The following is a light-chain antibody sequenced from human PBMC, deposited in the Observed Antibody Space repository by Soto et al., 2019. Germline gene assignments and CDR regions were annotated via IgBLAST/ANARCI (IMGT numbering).Light chain of an antibody. CDR2: AAS. V-gene: IGKV1-39*01. Sequence: DIPMTQSPSSLSASVGDRVTITCRASQSISNYLNWYQQKPGKAHNLLIYAASSLQSGVPSRFSGSGSGTDFTLTIVSLQPEDCATYFCHQTYTPLIFTVSPGTKVDIK. CDR3: HQTYTPLIFT. J-gene: IGKJ3*01. CDR1: QSISNY.